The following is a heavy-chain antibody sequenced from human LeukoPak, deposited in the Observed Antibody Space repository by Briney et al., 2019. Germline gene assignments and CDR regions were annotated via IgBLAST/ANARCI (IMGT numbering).Heavy chain of an antibody. V-gene: IGHV1-46*01. CDR3: ARDSQNYYDSSGYPDY. Sequence: PWASEKVSCKASGYTFTSYYMHWVRQAPGQGLEWMGIINPSGGSTSYAQKFQGRVTMTRDTSTSTVYMELSSLRSEDTAVYYCARDSQNYYDSSGYPDYWGQGTLVTVSS. CDR2: INPSGGST. D-gene: IGHD3-22*01. CDR1: GYTFTSYY. J-gene: IGHJ4*02.